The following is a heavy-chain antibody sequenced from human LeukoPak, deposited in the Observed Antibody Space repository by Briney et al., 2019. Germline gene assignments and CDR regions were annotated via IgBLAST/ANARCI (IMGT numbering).Heavy chain of an antibody. CDR2: THYGSGWIN. CDR3: ARGRRVYYGMDV. D-gene: IGHD6-6*01. J-gene: IGHJ6*02. V-gene: IGHV6-1*01. Sequence: SQTLSLTCDISGDSVSRNDAAWNWIRQSPSRGLEWLGRTHYGSGWINDYAVSLGSRIVVSADTSKNQFSLQLNSVTPEDTAVYYYARGRRVYYGMDVWGQGTTVTVSS. CDR1: GDSVSRNDAA.